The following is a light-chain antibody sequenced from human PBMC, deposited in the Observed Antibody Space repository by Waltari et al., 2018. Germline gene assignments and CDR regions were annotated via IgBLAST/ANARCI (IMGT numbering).Light chain of an antibody. J-gene: IGLJ2*01. CDR3: HARDASGVGGS. V-gene: IGLV3-19*01. Sequence: SSELTQDPAFSVAIGQTVTITCQGNGLRSYYAIWYQQRPGPDPILSMYDKHNRPSGVPDRFSGSNSDNTASLTSTGAQAEDEASYYCHARDASGVGGSFGGGTKLTVL. CDR1: GLRSYY. CDR2: DKH.